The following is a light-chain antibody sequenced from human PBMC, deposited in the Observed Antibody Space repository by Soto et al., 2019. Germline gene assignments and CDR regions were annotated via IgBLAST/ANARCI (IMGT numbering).Light chain of an antibody. CDR2: DNN. CDR3: GAWDDRLTVYV. V-gene: IGLV1-51*01. CDR1: SSNVGHNS. Sequence: QSVLTQPPSVSAAPGQEVTISCSGSSSNVGHNSVSWYQHLPGTAPKLLIYDNNKRPSGIPARFSGSTSGTPATLGITGLQTGDEADYYCGAWDDRLTVYVFGSGTKVTVL. J-gene: IGLJ1*01.